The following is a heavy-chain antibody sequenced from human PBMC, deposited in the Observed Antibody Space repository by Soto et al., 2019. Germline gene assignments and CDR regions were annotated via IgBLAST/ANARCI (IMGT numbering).Heavy chain of an antibody. CDR2: ISAYNGNT. CDR1: GYTFTSYG. Sequence: GASVKVSCKASGYTFTSYGISWVRQAPGQGLEWMGWISAYNGNTNYAQKLQGRVTMTTDTSTSTAYMELRSLRSDDTAVYYCARDIPGYSSSWYFDYWGQGTLVTVSS. CDR3: ARDIPGYSSSWYFDY. J-gene: IGHJ4*02. V-gene: IGHV1-18*01. D-gene: IGHD6-13*01.